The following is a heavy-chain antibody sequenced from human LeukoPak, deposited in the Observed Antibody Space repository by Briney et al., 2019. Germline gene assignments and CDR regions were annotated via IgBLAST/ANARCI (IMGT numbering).Heavy chain of an antibody. V-gene: IGHV3-23*01. CDR3: AKEELSYYDFWSGYSPGIFDY. D-gene: IGHD3-3*01. Sequence: GGPLRLSCAASGFTFSSYAMSWVRQAPGKGLEWVSAISGSGGSTYYADSVKGRFTISRDNSKNTLYLQMNSLRAEDTAVYYCAKEELSYYDFWSGYSPGIFDYWGQGTLVTVSS. J-gene: IGHJ4*02. CDR1: GFTFSSYA. CDR2: ISGSGGST.